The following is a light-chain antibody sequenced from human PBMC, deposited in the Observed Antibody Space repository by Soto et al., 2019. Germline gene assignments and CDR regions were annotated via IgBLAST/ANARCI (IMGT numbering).Light chain of an antibody. CDR2: GAS. CDR3: QQYGSSQT. J-gene: IGKJ1*01. V-gene: IGKV3-20*01. CDR1: QSVSSSY. Sequence: VLTHSPGTLSLSQGERATLSCRASQSVSSSYLAWYQQKPGQAPRLLIYGASSRATGIPDRFSGSGSGTGFTLTISRLEPEDFAVYYCQQYGSSQTFGQVAKVDI.